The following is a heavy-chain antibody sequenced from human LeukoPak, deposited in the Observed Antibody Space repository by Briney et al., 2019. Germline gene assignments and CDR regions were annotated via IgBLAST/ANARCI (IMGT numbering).Heavy chain of an antibody. Sequence: GGSLRLSCAASGFTFSSYGMHWVRQAPGKGLEWVAVIWYDGSNKYYADSVKGRFTLSRDNSKNTLYLQMNSLRAEDTAVYYCARDPSTIAVAGLDYWGQGTLVTVSS. D-gene: IGHD6-19*01. CDR3: ARDPSTIAVAGLDY. V-gene: IGHV3-33*01. CDR2: IWYDGSNK. CDR1: GFTFSSYG. J-gene: IGHJ4*02.